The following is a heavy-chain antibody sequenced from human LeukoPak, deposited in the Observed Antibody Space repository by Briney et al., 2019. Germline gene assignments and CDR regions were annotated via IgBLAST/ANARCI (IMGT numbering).Heavy chain of an antibody. CDR2: ISSSSTYT. V-gene: IGHV3-11*06. CDR1: GFIFSDYQ. Sequence: GGSLRLSCAASGFIFSDYQMSWIRQAPGKGLEWLSYISSSSTYTDYADAVKGRFTISRDNAKNSLYLQMNSLRVEDTAVCYCASQAGGTYFPFHYWGQGILVIVSS. J-gene: IGHJ4*02. D-gene: IGHD1-26*01. CDR3: ASQAGGTYFPFHY.